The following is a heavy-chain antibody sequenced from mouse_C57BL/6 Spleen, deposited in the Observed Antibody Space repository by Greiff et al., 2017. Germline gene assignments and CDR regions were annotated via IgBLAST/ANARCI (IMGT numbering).Heavy chain of an antibody. J-gene: IGHJ2*01. CDR1: GYTFTSYW. CDR2: IYPSDSET. D-gene: IGHD1-1*01. Sequence: QVQLQQSGAELVRPGSSVKLSCKASGYTFTSYWMDWVKQRPGQGLEWIGNIYPSDSETHYNQKFKDKATLTVDKSSSTAYMQLSSLTSEDSAVYYCASITTVVASHYFDYWGQGTTLTVSS. V-gene: IGHV1-61*01. CDR3: ASITTVVASHYFDY.